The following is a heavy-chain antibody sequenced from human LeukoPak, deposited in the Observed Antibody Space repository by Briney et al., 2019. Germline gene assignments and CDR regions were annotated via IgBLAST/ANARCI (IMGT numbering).Heavy chain of an antibody. D-gene: IGHD3-9*01. Sequence: GGSLRLSCAASGFTFSGSAMHWVRRASGKGLEWVGRIRSKANSYATAYAASVKGRFTISRDDSKNTAYLQMNSLKTEDTTVYYCTFGGYFDSSGIDYYYYYGMDVWGQGTTVTVSS. J-gene: IGHJ6*02. CDR1: GFTFSGSA. V-gene: IGHV3-73*01. CDR3: TFGGYFDSSGIDYYYYYGMDV. CDR2: IRSKANSYAT.